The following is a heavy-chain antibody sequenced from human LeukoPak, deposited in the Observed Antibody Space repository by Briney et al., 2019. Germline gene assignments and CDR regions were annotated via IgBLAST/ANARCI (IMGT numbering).Heavy chain of an antibody. V-gene: IGHV1-69*04. CDR1: GGTFSSYA. CDR3: AGDPGNYGSGSYRTKNWFDP. J-gene: IGHJ5*02. CDR2: IIPILGIA. D-gene: IGHD3-10*01. Sequence: SVKVSCKASGGTFSSYAISWVRQAPGQGLEWMGRIIPILGIANYAQKFQGRVTITADKSTSTAHMELSSLRSEDTAVYYCAGDPGNYGSGSYRTKNWFDPWGQGTLVAVSS.